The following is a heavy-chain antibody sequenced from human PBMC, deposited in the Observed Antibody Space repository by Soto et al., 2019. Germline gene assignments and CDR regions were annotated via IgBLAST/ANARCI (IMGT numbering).Heavy chain of an antibody. J-gene: IGHJ6*02. Sequence: QPGGSLRLSCAAPGFTFSSYAMSWVRQAPGKGLEWVSAISGSGDSTYYADSVKGRFAISRDNSKNTLYLQMNSLRAEDTAVYYCAKDTYLDCSDSSGYYPWYYYGLDVWGQGTTVTVSS. V-gene: IGHV3-23*01. CDR2: ISGSGDST. D-gene: IGHD3-22*01. CDR3: AKDTYLDCSDSSGYYPWYYYGLDV. CDR1: GFTFSSYA.